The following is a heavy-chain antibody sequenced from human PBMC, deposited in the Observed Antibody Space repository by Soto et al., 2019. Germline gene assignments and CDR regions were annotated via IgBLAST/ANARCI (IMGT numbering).Heavy chain of an antibody. Sequence: QLQLQESGSRLVKPSQTLSLTCAVSGASISSVGYSWSWIRQPPGKGLEWIGYIHETGITYYNPSLKSRVTISLDRSNKQFSLNLSSVTAADTAVYFCVRDRRESNYFESWGQGTLVPVSS. CDR1: GASISSVGYS. J-gene: IGHJ4*02. CDR3: VRDRRESNYFES. V-gene: IGHV4-30-2*01. CDR2: IHETGIT.